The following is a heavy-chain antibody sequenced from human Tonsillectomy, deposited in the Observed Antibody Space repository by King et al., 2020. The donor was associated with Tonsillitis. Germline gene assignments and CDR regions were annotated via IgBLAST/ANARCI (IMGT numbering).Heavy chain of an antibody. CDR1: GFTFSSYG. V-gene: IGHV3-30*18. CDR2: ISYDGSNK. D-gene: IGHD3-22*01. CDR3: AKCPTKFYDNSGYWFGNWYFDL. J-gene: IGHJ2*01. Sequence: VQLVESGGGVVQPGRSLRLSCAASGFTFSSYGMHWVRQAPGKGLEWVAVISYDGSNKYYADSVKGRFTISRDNSKNTLYLKMNSLRAEDTAVYYCAKCPTKFYDNSGYWFGNWYFDLWGRGTLVTVSS.